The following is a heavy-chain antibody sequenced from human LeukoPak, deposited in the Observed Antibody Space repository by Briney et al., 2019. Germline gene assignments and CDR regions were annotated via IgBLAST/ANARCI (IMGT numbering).Heavy chain of an antibody. CDR3: GRDIATAVDY. V-gene: IGHV3-74*01. D-gene: IGHD6-13*01. CDR1: GFTFRSYW. CDR2: INSAGIST. Sequence: SGGSLRLSCTASGFTFRSYWMHWVRQAPGKGLVWVSRINSAGISTNYADSVKGRFTISRDNAKNTLYLQMNSLRAEDTAIYYCGRDIATAVDYWGLGTLVTVSS. J-gene: IGHJ4*02.